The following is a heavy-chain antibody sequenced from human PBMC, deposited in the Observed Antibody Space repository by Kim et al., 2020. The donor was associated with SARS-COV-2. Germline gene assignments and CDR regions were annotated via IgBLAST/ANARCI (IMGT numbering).Heavy chain of an antibody. Sequence: SETLSLTCTVSGGTISSYYWSWIRQPPGKGLEWIGYIYYSGSTNYNPSLKSRVTISVDKSKNQFSQKLSNVTAADTAVYYCARGGDSGRDFGYWGQGTLVTVSS. V-gene: IGHV4-59*13. CDR3: ARGGDSGRDFGY. CDR2: IYYSGST. D-gene: IGHD5-12*01. CDR1: GGTISSYY. J-gene: IGHJ4*02.